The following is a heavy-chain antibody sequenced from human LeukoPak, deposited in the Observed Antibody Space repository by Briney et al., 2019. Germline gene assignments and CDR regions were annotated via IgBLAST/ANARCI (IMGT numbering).Heavy chain of an antibody. V-gene: IGHV3-9*01. Sequence: GRSLRLSCAASGFTFDDYAMHWVRQAPGKGLEWVSSISWNSGSIGYADSVKGRFTISRDNAKNSLYLQMNSPRAEDTALYYCAGSWCSSTGCFPSRGRFDIWGQGTMVTVSS. CDR1: GFTFDDYA. J-gene: IGHJ3*02. D-gene: IGHD2-2*01. CDR2: ISWNSGSI. CDR3: AGSWCSSTGCFPSRGRFDI.